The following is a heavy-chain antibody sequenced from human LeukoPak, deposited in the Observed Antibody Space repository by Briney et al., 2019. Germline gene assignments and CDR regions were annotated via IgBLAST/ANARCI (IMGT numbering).Heavy chain of an antibody. CDR2: ISSSGSTI. CDR1: GFTFSDYY. Sequence: GSLRLSCAASGFTFSDYYMSWIRQAPGKGLEWVSYISSSGSTIYYADSVKGRFTISRDNAKNSLYLQMNSLRAEDTVVYYCARPTTVVTPDTFDIWGQGTMVTVSS. D-gene: IGHD4-23*01. V-gene: IGHV3-11*01. CDR3: ARPTTVVTPDTFDI. J-gene: IGHJ3*02.